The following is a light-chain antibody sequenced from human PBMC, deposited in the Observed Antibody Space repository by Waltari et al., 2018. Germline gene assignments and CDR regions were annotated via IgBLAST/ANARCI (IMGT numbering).Light chain of an antibody. CDR1: QRFLHSDGYNS. J-gene: IGKJ1*01. Sequence: DIVMTQSPLSLSVTPGEPASISFRSSQRFLHSDGYNSLDWYLQKPGQSPQLLIYMASNRPSGVPDRFSGSGSGTDFTLKISGVEAEDVGVYYCMEARQTPTFGQGTKVEIK. CDR2: MAS. V-gene: IGKV2-28*01. CDR3: MEARQTPT.